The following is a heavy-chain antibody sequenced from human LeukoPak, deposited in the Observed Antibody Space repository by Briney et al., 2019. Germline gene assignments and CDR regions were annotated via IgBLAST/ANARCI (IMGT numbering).Heavy chain of an antibody. CDR2: IYYSGST. CDR3: ARGGYCSSTSCYYVDNWFDP. J-gene: IGHJ5*02. D-gene: IGHD2-2*01. CDR1: GGSISSYY. V-gene: IGHV4-59*01. Sequence: SETLSLTCTVSGGSISSYYWSWIRQPPGKGLEWIGYIYYSGSTNYNPSLKSRVTISVDTSKNKFSLKLSSVTAADTAVYYCARGGYCSSTSCYYVDNWFDPWGQGTLVTVSS.